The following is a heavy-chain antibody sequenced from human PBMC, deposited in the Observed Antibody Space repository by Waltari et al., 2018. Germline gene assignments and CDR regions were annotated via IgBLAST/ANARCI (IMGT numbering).Heavy chain of an antibody. CDR2: IIPIFGTA. J-gene: IGHJ3*02. CDR1: GGTFSSYA. V-gene: IGHV1-69*01. Sequence: QVQLVQSGAEVKKPGSSVKVSCKASGGTFSSYAISWVRQAPGHGLEWMGGIIPIFGTANYAQKFQGRVTITADESTSTAYMELSSLRSEDTAVYYCAREGTSDYGDYAHSAFDIWGQGTMVTVSS. CDR3: AREGTSDYGDYAHSAFDI. D-gene: IGHD4-17*01.